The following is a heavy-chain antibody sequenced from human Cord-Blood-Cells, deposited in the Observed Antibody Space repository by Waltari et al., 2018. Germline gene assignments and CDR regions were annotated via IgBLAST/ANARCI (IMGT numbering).Heavy chain of an antibody. Sequence: QVQLQQWGAGLLKPSETLGLTCAVSVGPFSWHVWSWIRQPPGKGLEWIGEINHSGSTNYNPCLKSRVTISVDTSKNQFSLKLSSVTAADTAVYYCARRLLGGSGSYYNYWGQGTLVTVSS. CDR3: ARRLLGGSGSYYNY. D-gene: IGHD3-10*01. CDR1: VGPFSWHV. CDR2: INHSGST. V-gene: IGHV4-34*01. J-gene: IGHJ4*02.